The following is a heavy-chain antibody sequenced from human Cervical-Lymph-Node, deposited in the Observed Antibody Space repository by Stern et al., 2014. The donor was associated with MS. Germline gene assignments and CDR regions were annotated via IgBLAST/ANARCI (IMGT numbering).Heavy chain of an antibody. D-gene: IGHD2-15*01. V-gene: IGHV1-69*01. Sequence: QVQLMQSGAEVKKPGSSVKVSCKASGGTFSSYAISWVRQAPGQGLEWMGGIIPIFGTANYAQKFQGRVTITADESTSTAYMELSSLRSEDTAVYYCARGGCSGGSCYTLSAFDIWGQGTMVTVSS. J-gene: IGHJ3*02. CDR3: ARGGCSGGSCYTLSAFDI. CDR2: IIPIFGTA. CDR1: GGTFSSYA.